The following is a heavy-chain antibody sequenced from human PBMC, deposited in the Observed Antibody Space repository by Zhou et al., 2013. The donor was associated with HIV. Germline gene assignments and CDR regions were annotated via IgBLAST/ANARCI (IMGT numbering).Heavy chain of an antibody. CDR1: GGILSNYA. J-gene: IGHJ4*02. V-gene: IGHV1-69*05. Sequence: QVQLVQSGAEVKKPGSSVKVSCKSSGGILSNYAISWVRLAPGQGLEWMGGIIPMFGTADYAQKFQGRLKITTDEDTSTVYMEVKSLRSDDTAIYYCARDRGDFWSGTKYFDYWGQGTLVTGLL. CDR2: IIPMFGTA. CDR3: ARDRGDFWSGTKYFDY. D-gene: IGHD3-3*01.